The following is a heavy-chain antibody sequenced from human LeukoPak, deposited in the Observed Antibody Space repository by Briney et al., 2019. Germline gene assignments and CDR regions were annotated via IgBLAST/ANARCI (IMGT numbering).Heavy chain of an antibody. CDR1: GGSISSSNW. J-gene: IGHJ4*02. D-gene: IGHD5-12*01. V-gene: IGHV4-4*02. CDR2: IYHSGST. Sequence: PSETLSLTCAVSGGSISSSNWWSWVRQPPGKGLEWIGEIYHSGSTNYNPSLKSRVTISVDTSKNQFSLKLSSVTAADTAVYYCARVPGWLRRFDYWGQGTLVTVSS. CDR3: ARVPGWLRRFDY.